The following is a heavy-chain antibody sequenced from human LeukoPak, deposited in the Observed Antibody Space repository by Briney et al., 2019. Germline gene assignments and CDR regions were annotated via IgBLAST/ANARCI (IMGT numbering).Heavy chain of an antibody. J-gene: IGHJ4*02. CDR3: ARAFTERGV. V-gene: IGHV3-11*06. D-gene: IGHD3-10*01. CDR2: ISGSSTHT. CDR1: GFTFSDYY. Sequence: GGSLRLSCAASGFTFSDYYMSWIRQAPGKGLEWVSYISGSSTHTNYADSVKGRFTISRDNAKNSLYLQMNSLRAEDTAVYYCARAFTERGVWGQGTLVTVSS.